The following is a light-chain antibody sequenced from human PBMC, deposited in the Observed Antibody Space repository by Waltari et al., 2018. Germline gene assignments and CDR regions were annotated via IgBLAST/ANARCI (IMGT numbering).Light chain of an antibody. CDR2: AAS. CDR1: QTVSSY. CDR3: QQSYSTPLT. J-gene: IGKJ3*01. V-gene: IGKV1-39*01. Sequence: DIQMTQSPSSLSASVGDRVTITCRASQTVSSYLNWYQQKPGKAPKLLIYAASNLQSGVPSRFSGSGSGTDFTLTISSLQPEDFATYYCQQSYSTPLTFGPGTKV.